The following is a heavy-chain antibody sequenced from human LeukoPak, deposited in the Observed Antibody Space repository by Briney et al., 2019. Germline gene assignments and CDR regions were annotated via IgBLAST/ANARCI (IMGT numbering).Heavy chain of an antibody. CDR1: GGSICSFY. D-gene: IGHD5-18*01. Sequence: SETLSLTCTVSGGSICSFYWSWIRPPPGKGLEWFGYIYYSGSTNYNPSLKSRVTISLDTSKNQFSLEMSSVTAADTAVYYCARGRRVGTAMVTWFDPWGQGTLVTVSS. J-gene: IGHJ5*02. V-gene: IGHV4-59*01. CDR3: ARGRRVGTAMVTWFDP. CDR2: IYYSGST.